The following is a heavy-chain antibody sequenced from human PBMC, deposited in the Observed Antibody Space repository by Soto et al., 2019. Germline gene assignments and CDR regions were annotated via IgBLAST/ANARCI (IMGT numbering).Heavy chain of an antibody. CDR2: ISVYNGNT. CDR1: GYTFTSYG. CDR3: AREGEQWLATYNWFDP. Sequence: GASVKVSCKASGYTFTSYGITWVRQAPGQGLEWMGWISVYNGNTNYAQKLQGRVTMTTDTSTNTAYMELRSLRSDDTAVYFCAREGEQWLATYNWFDPWGQGTLVTAPQ. D-gene: IGHD6-19*01. J-gene: IGHJ5*02. V-gene: IGHV1-18*04.